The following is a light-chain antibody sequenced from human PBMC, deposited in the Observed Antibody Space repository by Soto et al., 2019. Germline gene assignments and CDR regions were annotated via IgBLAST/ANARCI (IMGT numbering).Light chain of an antibody. V-gene: IGLV1-44*01. CDR2: SNN. CDR3: AAWDDSLNGLYV. CDR1: SSNIGSNT. Sequence: QSVLTQPPSASGTPGQRVTISCSGSSSNIGSNTVNWYQQLPGTAPKLLIYSNNQRPSGVPDRFSGSKSGTSASLAISGLQSEDGTYYYCAAWDDSLNGLYVFGTGTKLTVL. J-gene: IGLJ1*01.